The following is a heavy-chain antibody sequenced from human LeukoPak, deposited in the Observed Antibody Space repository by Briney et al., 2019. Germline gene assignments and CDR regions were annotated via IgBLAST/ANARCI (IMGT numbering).Heavy chain of an antibody. D-gene: IGHD3-16*01. CDR1: GYIFSDYW. V-gene: IGHV1-2*02. CDR3: ARVGAPGGLRPYHYYY. J-gene: IGHJ4*02. CDR2: IDPASGIT. Sequence: ASVKISCKASGYIFSDYWIHWVRQAPGRGLECLGWIDPASGITNQPQKFQGRITVTRDTSASTVYMDLTGLTTDDTALYYCARVGAPGGLRPYHYYYWGQGTLVTVSS.